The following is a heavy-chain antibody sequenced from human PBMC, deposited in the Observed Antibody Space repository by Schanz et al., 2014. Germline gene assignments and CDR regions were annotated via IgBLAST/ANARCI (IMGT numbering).Heavy chain of an antibody. Sequence: VQLVESGGGVVQPGRSLRLSCAASGFTFSSYSMNWVRQAPGKGLEWVSAISGGGGTTYYADSVKGRFTISRDNAENTLFLQMNSLRAEDTAVYYCARPALWFGDNCFDPWGQGTLVTVSS. CDR3: ARPALWFGDNCFDP. CDR1: GFTFSSYS. CDR2: ISGGGGTT. D-gene: IGHD3-10*01. V-gene: IGHV3-23*04. J-gene: IGHJ5*02.